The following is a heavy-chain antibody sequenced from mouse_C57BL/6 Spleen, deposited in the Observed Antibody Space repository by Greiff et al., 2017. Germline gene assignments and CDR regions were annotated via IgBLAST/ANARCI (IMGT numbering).Heavy chain of an antibody. D-gene: IGHD1-1*01. V-gene: IGHV1-55*01. Sequence: QVQLQQPGAELVKPGASVKMSCKASGYTFTSYWITWVKQRPGQGLEWIGDIYPGSGSTNYNEKFKSKATLTVDTSSSTSYLQLISLTSEDSAVYYCARRDYCSSYGFAYWGQGTLVTVSA. J-gene: IGHJ3*01. CDR3: ARRDYCSSYGFAY. CDR2: IYPGSGST. CDR1: GYTFTSYW.